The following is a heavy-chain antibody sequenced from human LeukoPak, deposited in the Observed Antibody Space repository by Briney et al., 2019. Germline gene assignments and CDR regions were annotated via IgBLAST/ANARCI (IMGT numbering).Heavy chain of an antibody. V-gene: IGHV3-30*02. CDR1: GFSFSNYV. CDR2: IRYDGGNK. J-gene: IGHJ3*02. Sequence: GGSLRLSCAASGFSFSNYVMHWVRQAPGKGLEWVALIRYDGGNKYYADSVKGRFTISRDNSKNTLYLQMNSLRAEDTAVYYCAKEFRLLWYGESRDAFDMWGQGTMVTVSS. D-gene: IGHD3-10*01. CDR3: AKEFRLLWYGESRDAFDM.